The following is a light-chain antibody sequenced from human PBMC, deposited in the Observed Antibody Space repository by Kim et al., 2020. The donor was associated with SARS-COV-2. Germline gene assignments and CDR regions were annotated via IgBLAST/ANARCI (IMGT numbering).Light chain of an antibody. Sequence: AIRMTQSPSSFSASTGDRVTITCRASQGISSYLAWYQQKPGKAPKLLIYAASTLQSGVPSRFRGSGSGTDFTLTISCLQSEDFATYYCQQYYSYPLTFGGGTKLEI. CDR1: QGISSY. CDR3: QQYYSYPLT. J-gene: IGKJ4*01. CDR2: AAS. V-gene: IGKV1-8*01.